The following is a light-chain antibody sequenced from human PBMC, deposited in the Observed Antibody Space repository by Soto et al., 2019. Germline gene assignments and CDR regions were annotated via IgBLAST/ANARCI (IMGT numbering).Light chain of an antibody. CDR2: DVS. CDR3: CSYAGSHTFV. CDR1: SSDVGGYNF. Sequence: QCVRNRARSGSGAARQSVTISCTGTSSDVGGYNFVSWYQQYPGKAPKFMIYDVSKQPSGVPDRSSGSKSGNTASLTISGLLAEDEADYYCCSYAGSHTFVFGTGTKVTVL. V-gene: IGLV2-11*01. J-gene: IGLJ1*01.